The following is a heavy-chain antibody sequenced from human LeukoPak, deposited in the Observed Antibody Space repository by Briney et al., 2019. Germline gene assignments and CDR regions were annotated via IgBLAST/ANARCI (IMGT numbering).Heavy chain of an antibody. CDR1: GFTFGTFW. CDR3: ARDVDTNY. V-gene: IGHV3-7*03. CDR2: IKEDGSEK. J-gene: IGHJ4*02. D-gene: IGHD5-18*01. Sequence: GGSLRLSCTASGFTFGTFWMTWVRQAPGKGLEWVANIKEDGSEKYYVDSVKGRFTISRDNARKSLSLQMNSLRAKDTAVYYCARDVDTNYWGQGTLVTVSS.